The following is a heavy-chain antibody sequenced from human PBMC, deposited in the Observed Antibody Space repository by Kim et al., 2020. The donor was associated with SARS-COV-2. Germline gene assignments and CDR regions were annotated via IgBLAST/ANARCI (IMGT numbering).Heavy chain of an antibody. J-gene: IGHJ6*02. Sequence: NPHLKSRVNVSVDTSQNQFSLKLSSVTAADTAVYYWAAFGELFYYYGMDVWGQGTTVTVSS. D-gene: IGHD3-10*01. V-gene: IGHV4-30-2*05. CDR3: AAFGELFYYYGMDV.